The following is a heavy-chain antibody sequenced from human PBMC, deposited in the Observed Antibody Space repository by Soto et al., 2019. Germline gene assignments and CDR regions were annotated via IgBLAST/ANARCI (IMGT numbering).Heavy chain of an antibody. Sequence: QVQLVESGGGLVNPGGSLRLSCAASGFSFSLRYMSWICQAPGRGLEWVSYISPGGDNIHYADFVKGRFTISRDNPKDSLYLQMNSLRVEDTAVYYCVTETQWYFDDWGQGTLVTVSS. CDR1: GFSFSLRY. D-gene: IGHD2-8*01. V-gene: IGHV3-11*01. CDR3: VTETQWYFDD. CDR2: ISPGGDNI. J-gene: IGHJ4*02.